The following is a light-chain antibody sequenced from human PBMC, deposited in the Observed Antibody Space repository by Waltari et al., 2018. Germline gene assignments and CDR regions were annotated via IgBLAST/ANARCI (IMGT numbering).Light chain of an antibody. CDR2: WAS. Sequence: DIVMTQSPDSLPVSLGERATINCKSSQSVLYSPNNKNYLAWYQQKPGQPPKLLIYWASTRESGVPDRFSGSGSGTDFTLTISSLQAEDVAVYYCQQYYSTPYTFGQGTKLEIK. CDR1: QSVLYSPNNKNY. J-gene: IGKJ2*01. CDR3: QQYYSTPYT. V-gene: IGKV4-1*01.